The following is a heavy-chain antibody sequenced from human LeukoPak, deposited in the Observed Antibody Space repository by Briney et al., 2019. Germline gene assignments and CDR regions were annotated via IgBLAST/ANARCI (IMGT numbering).Heavy chain of an antibody. V-gene: IGHV1-2*02. CDR2: VNPNSGDT. D-gene: IGHD1-26*01. Sequence: GASVKVSCKASGYTFTGYYLHWVRQAPGQGLEWVGCVNPNSGDTNYAQKLQGSVTMTRDTSISTVYMELSRLRSDDTAVYYCARASGSYWWFDSWGQGTLVTVSS. J-gene: IGHJ5*01. CDR1: GYTFTGYY. CDR3: ARASGSYWWFDS.